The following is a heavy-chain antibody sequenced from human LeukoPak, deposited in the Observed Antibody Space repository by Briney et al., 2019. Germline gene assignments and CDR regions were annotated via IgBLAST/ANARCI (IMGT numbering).Heavy chain of an antibody. J-gene: IGHJ5*02. CDR2: IYSGGST. V-gene: IGHV3-66*01. CDR3: ARGTAVERYNWFDP. Sequence: GGSLRLSCAASGFTVSSNYMSWVRQAPGKGLEWVSVIYSGGSTYYADSVKARFTISRDNSKNTLYLQMNSLRAEDTAVYYCARGTAVERYNWFDPWGQGTLVTVSS. D-gene: IGHD6-19*01. CDR1: GFTVSSNY.